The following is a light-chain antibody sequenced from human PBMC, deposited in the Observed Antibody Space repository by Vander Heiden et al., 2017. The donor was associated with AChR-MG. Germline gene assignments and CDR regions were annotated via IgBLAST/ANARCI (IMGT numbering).Light chain of an antibody. CDR2: AAS. CDR1: QGNSSD. J-gene: IGKJ1*01. V-gene: IGKV1-8*01. Sequence: AIRMTPSPSSLSASTGDRVTITCRASQGNSSDLAWYQQKPGKAPKLLIYAASTLQSGVPSRFSGSGSGTDFTLTISCLQSEDFATYYCQQDDSYPQTFGQGTRVEIK. CDR3: QQDDSYPQT.